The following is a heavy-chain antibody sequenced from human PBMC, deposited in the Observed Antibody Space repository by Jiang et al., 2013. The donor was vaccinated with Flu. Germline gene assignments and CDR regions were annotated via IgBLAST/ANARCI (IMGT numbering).Heavy chain of an antibody. D-gene: IGHD4-17*01. CDR2: IYTSGST. CDR3: AREDYGDYYFEY. V-gene: IGHV4-61*02. Sequence: GPGLVKPSQTLSLTCTVSGGSISSGSYHWSWIRQPAGKGLEWIGRIYTSGSTNYNPFLKSRVTISVDTSKNQFSLKLSSVTAADTAVYYCAREDYGDYYFEYWGQGTLVTVSS. CDR1: GGSISSGSYH. J-gene: IGHJ4*02.